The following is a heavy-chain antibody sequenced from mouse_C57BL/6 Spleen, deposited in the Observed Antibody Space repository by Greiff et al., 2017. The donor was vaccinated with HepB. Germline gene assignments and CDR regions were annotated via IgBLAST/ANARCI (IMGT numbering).Heavy chain of an antibody. CDR3: ARRTDAAWFAY. CDR1: GYAFTNYL. Sequence: QVHVKQSGAELVRPGTSVKVSCKASGYAFTNYLIEWVKQRPGQGLEWIGVINPGSGGTNYNEKFKGKATLTADKSSSTAYMQLSSLTSEDSAVYFCARRTDAAWFAYWGQGTLVTVSA. V-gene: IGHV1-54*01. CDR2: INPGSGGT. J-gene: IGHJ3*01.